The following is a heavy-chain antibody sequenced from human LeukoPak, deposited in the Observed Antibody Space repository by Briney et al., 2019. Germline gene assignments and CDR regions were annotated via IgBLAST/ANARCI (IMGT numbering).Heavy chain of an antibody. CDR1: GYSISSGYY. J-gene: IGHJ4*02. D-gene: IGHD4-17*01. CDR3: ARSLAGAGDYEHN. Sequence: NSSETLSLTCTVSGYSISSGYYWGWIRQPPGKGLEWIGSIYHSGSTYYNPSLKSRVTISVDTSKNQFSLKLSSVTAADTAVYYCARSLAGAGDYEHNWGQGTLVTVSS. CDR2: IYHSGST. V-gene: IGHV4-38-2*02.